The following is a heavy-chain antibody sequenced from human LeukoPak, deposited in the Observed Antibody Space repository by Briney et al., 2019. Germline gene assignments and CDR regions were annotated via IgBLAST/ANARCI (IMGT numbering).Heavy chain of an antibody. Sequence: GGSLRLSCAASGFTFSNYWMNWVRQAPGKGLVWVSRINSDGSSTRYADSVKGRFTISRDNAKNTLYLQMNSLRAEDTAVYYCARGSYSSGWDPWGQGTLVTVSS. CDR3: ARGSYSSGWDP. V-gene: IGHV3-74*01. CDR2: INSDGSST. CDR1: GFTFSNYW. D-gene: IGHD6-19*01. J-gene: IGHJ5*02.